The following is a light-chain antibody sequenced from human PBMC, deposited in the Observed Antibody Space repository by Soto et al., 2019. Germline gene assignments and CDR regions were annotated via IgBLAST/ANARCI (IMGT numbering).Light chain of an antibody. J-gene: IGLJ1*01. Sequence: QSVLTHPAPVSGSPGQSITISCTGTSSDVGGYNYVSWYQQHPGKAPKLMIYDVSNRPSGVSNRFSGSKSGNTASLTISGLQAEDEADYYCSSYTSSSTPYVFGTGTKVTVL. V-gene: IGLV2-14*01. CDR1: SSDVGGYNY. CDR3: SSYTSSSTPYV. CDR2: DVS.